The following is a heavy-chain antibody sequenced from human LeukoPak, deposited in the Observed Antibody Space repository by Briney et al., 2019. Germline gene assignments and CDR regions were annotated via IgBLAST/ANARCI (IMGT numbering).Heavy chain of an antibody. D-gene: IGHD5-24*01. Sequence: ASVKVSCKASGYIFSTYGISWVRQAPGQGPEWMGWISANNGNTNYAQKLQGRVTMTTDTSTSTAYMELRSLRSDDTALYYCARDGEGYNDYWGQGTLVTVSS. CDR2: ISANNGNT. J-gene: IGHJ4*02. V-gene: IGHV1-18*01. CDR3: ARDGEGYNDY. CDR1: GYIFSTYG.